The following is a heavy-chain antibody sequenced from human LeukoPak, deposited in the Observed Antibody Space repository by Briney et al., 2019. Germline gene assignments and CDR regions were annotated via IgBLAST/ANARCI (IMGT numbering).Heavy chain of an antibody. J-gene: IGHJ4*02. CDR1: GYSISSGYY. Sequence: PSETLSLTCAVSGYSISSGYYWGWIRQPPGKGLGWIGSIYHSGSTYYNPSLKSRVTISVDTSKNQFSLKLSSVTAADTAVYYCASPFFYDSSGYALDYWGQGTLVTVSS. CDR3: ASPFFYDSSGYALDY. CDR2: IYHSGST. D-gene: IGHD3-22*01. V-gene: IGHV4-38-2*01.